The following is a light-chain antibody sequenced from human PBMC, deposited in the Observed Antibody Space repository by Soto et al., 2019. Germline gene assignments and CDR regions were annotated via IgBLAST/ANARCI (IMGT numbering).Light chain of an antibody. CDR2: EVS. J-gene: IGLJ1*01. V-gene: IGLV2-14*01. Sequence: QSALTQPASVSGSPGQSITISSTGTNSDIGFYNYVSWYQQHPGKAPKLMIYEVSYRPSGVSDHFSGSKSANTASLTISGLQAEDGADYYSSAYTSSALYVFGSGTKVTVL. CDR3: SAYTSSALYV. CDR1: NSDIGFYNY.